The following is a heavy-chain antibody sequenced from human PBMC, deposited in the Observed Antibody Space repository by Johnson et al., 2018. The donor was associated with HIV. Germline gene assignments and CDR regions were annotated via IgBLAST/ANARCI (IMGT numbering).Heavy chain of an antibody. D-gene: IGHD2/OR15-2a*01. CDR1: RFTFSDYY. J-gene: IGHJ3*02. Sequence: QMLLVESGGGLVKPGGSLRLSCAASRFTFSDYYMSWIRQTPGKGLEWVSYISSSGGTIYYADSVKGRFSISRDNAKNSLYLQMNSLRAEDTAVYYCARDNNLSSAFDIWGQGTMVTVSS. V-gene: IGHV3-11*04. CDR3: ARDNNLSSAFDI. CDR2: ISSSGGTI.